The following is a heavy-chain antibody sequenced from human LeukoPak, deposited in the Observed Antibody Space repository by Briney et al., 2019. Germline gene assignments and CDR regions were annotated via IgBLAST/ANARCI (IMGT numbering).Heavy chain of an antibody. CDR3: ARDGQSGYFDY. Sequence: ASVKVSCKASVGTFSSYAISWVRQAPGQGLEWMGGIIPIFGTANYAQKFQGRVTITADESTSTAYMELSSLRSEDTAVYYCARDGQSGYFDYWGQGTLVTVSS. CDR1: VGTFSSYA. V-gene: IGHV1-69*01. D-gene: IGHD2-15*01. CDR2: IIPIFGTA. J-gene: IGHJ4*02.